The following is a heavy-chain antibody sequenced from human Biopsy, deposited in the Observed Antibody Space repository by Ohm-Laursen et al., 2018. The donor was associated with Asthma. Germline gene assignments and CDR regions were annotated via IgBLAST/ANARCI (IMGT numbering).Heavy chain of an antibody. Sequence: SETLSLTCTVSGGSISSGAHYWSWIRQHPGKGLEWIGSLHYSGSPYYTFYNPSLESRVTISLDASKNEFSLRLTYVTAADTAVYYCARASVAASSNWFDPWGQGTLVTVSS. J-gene: IGHJ5*02. CDR3: ARASVAASSNWFDP. CDR1: GGSISSGAHY. CDR2: LHYSGSPYYT. V-gene: IGHV4-39*01. D-gene: IGHD6-19*01.